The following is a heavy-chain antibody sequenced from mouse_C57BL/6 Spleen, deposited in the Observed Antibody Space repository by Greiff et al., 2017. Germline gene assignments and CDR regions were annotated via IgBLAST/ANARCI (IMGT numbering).Heavy chain of an antibody. V-gene: IGHV1-18*01. D-gene: IGHD2-9*01. J-gene: IGHJ4*01. CDR3: SRSAYYGYGRVAMDY. Sequence: EVQLQQPGPELVKPGASVKISCKASGYTFTDYNMDWVKQSHGKSLEWIGAINPNNGGTIYNQKFKGKATLTIGKSSSTAYMALRSLTSEDTAVYYWSRSAYYGYGRVAMDYWGQGTTVTVSS. CDR1: GYTFTDYN. CDR2: INPNNGGT.